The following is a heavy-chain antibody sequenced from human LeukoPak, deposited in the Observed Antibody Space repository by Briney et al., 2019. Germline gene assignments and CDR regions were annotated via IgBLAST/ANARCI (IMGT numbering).Heavy chain of an antibody. CDR3: ARVWVSGYYYHYYYMDV. Sequence: SGTLSLTCAVYGGSFSGYYWSWIRQPPGKGLEWIGEINHSGSTNYNPSLKSRVTISVDTSKNQFSLKLSSVTAADTAVYYCARVWVSGYYYHYYYMDVWGKGTTVTVSS. V-gene: IGHV4-34*01. CDR1: GGSFSGYY. J-gene: IGHJ6*03. CDR2: INHSGST. D-gene: IGHD3-22*01.